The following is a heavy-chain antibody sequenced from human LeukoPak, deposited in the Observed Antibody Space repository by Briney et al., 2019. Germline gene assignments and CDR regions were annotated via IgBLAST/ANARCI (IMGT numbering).Heavy chain of an antibody. D-gene: IGHD3-10*01. CDR2: ISSSGSTI. J-gene: IGHJ4*02. CDR3: ARAGYYFDY. V-gene: IGHV3-48*03. Sequence: PGGSLRLSCAASGFTFSSYEMNWVRQAPGKGLVWVSYISSSGSTIYYADSVKGRFTISRDNAKNSLYLQMNSLRAEDTAVYYCARAGYYFDYWGQGTLVTVSS. CDR1: GFTFSSYE.